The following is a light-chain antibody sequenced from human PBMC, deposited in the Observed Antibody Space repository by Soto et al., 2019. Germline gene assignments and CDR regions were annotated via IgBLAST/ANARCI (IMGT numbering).Light chain of an antibody. V-gene: IGLV1-40*01. J-gene: IGLJ2*01. Sequence: QPVLTQPPSVSGAPGRRVTISCTGSSSNIGAGYDVHWYQQLPGTAPKLLIYGNNNRPSGVPDRFSGSKSGTSASLAITGLQAEDEADYYCQSYDSSLSGPSFGGGTKLTVL. CDR2: GNN. CDR1: SSNIGAGYD. CDR3: QSYDSSLSGPS.